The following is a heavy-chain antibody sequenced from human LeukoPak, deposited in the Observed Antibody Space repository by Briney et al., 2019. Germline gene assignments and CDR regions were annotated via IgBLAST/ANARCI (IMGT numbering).Heavy chain of an antibody. CDR2: IRSKAYGGTT. CDR1: GFTFGDYA. CDR3: TRTNPSGYSYGADAFDI. Sequence: PGRSLRLSCTASGFTFGDYAMTWFRQAPGKGLEWVGFIRSKAYGGTTEYAASVKGRFTISRDESKSIAYLQMNSLRTEGTAVYYCTRTNPSGYSYGADAFDIWGQGTMVTVSS. V-gene: IGHV3-49*03. J-gene: IGHJ3*02. D-gene: IGHD5-18*01.